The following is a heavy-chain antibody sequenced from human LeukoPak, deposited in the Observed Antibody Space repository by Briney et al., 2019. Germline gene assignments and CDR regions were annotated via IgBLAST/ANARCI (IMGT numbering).Heavy chain of an antibody. CDR2: INTNSGGT. V-gene: IGHV1-2*02. Sequence: ASVKVSCKASGYTFTGYYMHWVRQAPGQGLEWVGWINTNSGGTNYAQKFQGRVTMTRDTSISTAYMELSRLRSDDTAVYYCARAHYYDSSGYYYLCDYWGQGTLVTVSS. J-gene: IGHJ4*02. CDR1: GYTFTGYY. D-gene: IGHD3-22*01. CDR3: ARAHYYDSSGYYYLCDY.